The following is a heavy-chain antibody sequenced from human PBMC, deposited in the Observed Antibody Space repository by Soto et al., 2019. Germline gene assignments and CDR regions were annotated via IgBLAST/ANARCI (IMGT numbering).Heavy chain of an antibody. CDR1: GFTFSSYD. CDR3: ARGSGRDGMVYAIGTIHDY. D-gene: IGHD2-8*01. CDR2: IGTAGDT. Sequence: GGSLRLSCAASGFTFSSYDMHWVRQATGKGLEWVSAIGTAGDTYYPGSVKGRFTISRENAKNSLYLQMNSLRAEDTAVYYCARGSGRDGMVYAIGTIHDYWGQGT. J-gene: IGHJ4*02. V-gene: IGHV3-13*01.